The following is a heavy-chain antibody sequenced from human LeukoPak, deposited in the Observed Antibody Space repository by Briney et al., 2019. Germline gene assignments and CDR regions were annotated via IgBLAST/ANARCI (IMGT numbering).Heavy chain of an antibody. V-gene: IGHV4-39*01. CDR1: GGSISIDSYY. CDR2: IHYSGSS. Sequence: PSETLSLTCTVSGGSISIDSYYWCWIRQSPGKGLEWIGSIHYSGSSYYNPSLKGRAVIFVDTSRGQFSLDLSFVTAADTGLYYCARHISANTGYFDSCGQGTLVTVSS. J-gene: IGHJ4*02. D-gene: IGHD4/OR15-4a*01. CDR3: ARHISANTGYFDS.